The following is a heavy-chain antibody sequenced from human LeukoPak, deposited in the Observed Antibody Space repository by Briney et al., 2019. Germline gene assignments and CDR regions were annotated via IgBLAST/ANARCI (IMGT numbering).Heavy chain of an antibody. CDR1: GFTFSRYG. D-gene: IGHD3-10*01. Sequence: PGGSLRLSCAASGFTFSRYGMNWVRQAPGKGLEWVALISYDGSNEYYADSVKGRFTISRDNSKNTLYLQVNSLRAEDTAVYYCAKDRVYASGSRDAFDIWGQGTMVTVSS. CDR2: ISYDGSNE. V-gene: IGHV3-30*18. CDR3: AKDRVYASGSRDAFDI. J-gene: IGHJ3*02.